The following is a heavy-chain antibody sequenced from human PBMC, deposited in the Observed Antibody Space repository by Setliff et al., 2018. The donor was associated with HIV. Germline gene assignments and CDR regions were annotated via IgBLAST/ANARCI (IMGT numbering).Heavy chain of an antibody. D-gene: IGHD3-22*01. V-gene: IGHV3-23*01. CDR3: AKDRTVVVITIFDY. CDR1: GFTVSNNY. J-gene: IGHJ4*02. CDR2: ITGSGDST. Sequence: PGGSLRLSCAASGFTVSNNYMNWVRQAPGKGLEWVSSITGSGDSTYYANSVKGRFTISRDNSKNTLYLQMNSLRAEDTAVYYCAKDRTVVVITIFDYWGQGTLVTVSS.